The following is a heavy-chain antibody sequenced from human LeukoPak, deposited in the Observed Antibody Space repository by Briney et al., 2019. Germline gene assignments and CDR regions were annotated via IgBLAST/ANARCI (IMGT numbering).Heavy chain of an antibody. V-gene: IGHV3-23*01. D-gene: IGHD1-26*01. Sequence: GGSLRLSCAASGLTFNIYAMSWVRQAPGKGLEWVSAISGSGGSTYYADSVKGRFTISRDNSKNTLYLQMNSLRAEDTAVYYCAKEEYVGATRLDDSWGQGTLVTVSS. CDR2: ISGSGGST. CDR1: GLTFNIYA. J-gene: IGHJ4*02. CDR3: AKEEYVGATRLDDS.